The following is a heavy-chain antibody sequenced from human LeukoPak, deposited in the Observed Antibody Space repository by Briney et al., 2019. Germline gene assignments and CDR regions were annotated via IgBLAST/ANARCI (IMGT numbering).Heavy chain of an antibody. CDR1: GGSISSDH. J-gene: IGHJ3*02. D-gene: IGHD2/OR15-2a*01. CDR3: ARKNDFDI. Sequence: PSETLSLTCTVSGGSISSDHWNWIGQPPGKGLEWIGCIYYSGSTYYNPSLKSRVTISVDMSKSQFSLRLTSVAAADTAVYYCARKNDFDIWGQGTLVTVSS. V-gene: IGHV4-59*01. CDR2: IYYSGST.